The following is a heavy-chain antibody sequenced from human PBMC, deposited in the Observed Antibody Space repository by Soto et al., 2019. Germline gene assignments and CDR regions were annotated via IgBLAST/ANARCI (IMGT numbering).Heavy chain of an antibody. D-gene: IGHD3-3*01. CDR3: AQATRYYDFWSGYSPPNYYGMDV. CDR1: GFTFRSYG. J-gene: IGHJ6*02. V-gene: IGHV3-33*06. CDR2: IWNDGSNK. Sequence: GGSLRLSCAASGFTFRSYGIHWGRQAPGKWLEWVAVIWNDGSNKYYADSVKGRFTISRDNSKNTLYLQMNSLRAEDTAVYYCAQATRYYDFWSGYSPPNYYGMDVWGQGTTVTVSS.